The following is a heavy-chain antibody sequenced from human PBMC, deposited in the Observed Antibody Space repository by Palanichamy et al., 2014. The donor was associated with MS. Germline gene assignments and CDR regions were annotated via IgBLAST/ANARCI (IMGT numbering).Heavy chain of an antibody. CDR1: GFTFSTYW. CDR2: IKRDGSEK. CDR3: ATCAIGDWYFDL. Sequence: EVQLVETGGGLVQPGGSLRLSCAASGFTFSTYWMSWVRQAPGKGLEWVANIKRDGSEKYYVDSVKGRFTISRDNAKNSLYLQMNSLRADDTAVYYCATCAIGDWYFDLWGRGTLVTVSS. D-gene: IGHD3-16*01. V-gene: IGHV3-7*01. J-gene: IGHJ2*01.